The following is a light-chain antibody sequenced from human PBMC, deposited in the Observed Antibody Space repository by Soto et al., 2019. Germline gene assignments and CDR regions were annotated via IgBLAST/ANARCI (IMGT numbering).Light chain of an antibody. Sequence: SYELTQPPSGSVAPGKTASISCGGNNIGSKGVHWYQQKPGQAPVLVIYSDTDLPPVIPGRFSGSNSANLATLTISRVEAGDEADYYCQVWDSGSAHVVFGGGTKLTVL. J-gene: IGLJ2*01. V-gene: IGLV3-21*04. CDR2: SDT. CDR1: NIGSKG. CDR3: QVWDSGSAHVV.